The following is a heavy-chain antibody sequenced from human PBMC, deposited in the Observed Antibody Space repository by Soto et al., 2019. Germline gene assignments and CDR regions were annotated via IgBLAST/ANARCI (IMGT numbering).Heavy chain of an antibody. D-gene: IGHD3-3*01. CDR2: IYYSGST. J-gene: IGHJ5*02. Sequence: SETLSLTCTVSGGSISSSSYYWGWIRQPPGKGLEWIGSIYYSGSTYYNPSLKSRVTISVDTSKNQFSLKLSSVTAADTAVYYCARHLLRFLEWSVNWFDPWGQGTLVTVSS. CDR1: GGSISSSSYY. V-gene: IGHV4-39*01. CDR3: ARHLLRFLEWSVNWFDP.